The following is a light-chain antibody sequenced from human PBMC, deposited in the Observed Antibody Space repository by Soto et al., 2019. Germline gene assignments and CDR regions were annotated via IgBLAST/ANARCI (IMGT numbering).Light chain of an antibody. CDR3: QQYNNWPWT. J-gene: IGKJ1*01. CDR2: GAS. CDR1: QSVSNN. Sequence: EIVLTQSPGTLSLSPGERATLSCRASQSVSNNYLAWYQQKPGQAPRLLIYGASNRATGIPARFRGSGSGTDFTLTISSLQSEDFAVYYCQQYNNWPWTFGQGTKVDIK. V-gene: IGKV3D-15*01.